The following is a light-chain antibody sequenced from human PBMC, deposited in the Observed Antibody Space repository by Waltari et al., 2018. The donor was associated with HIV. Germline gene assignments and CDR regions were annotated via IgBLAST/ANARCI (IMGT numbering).Light chain of an antibody. J-gene: IGKJ1*01. CDR2: GAS. CDR1: QSVTSSY. CDR3: QQYGRSPWT. Sequence: EIVLTQSPGTLSLSPGERATLSCRASQSVTSSYLAWYQQKPGQYPRLLISGASSRATGIPDRVSGSGSGTDFTLTISRLEPEDFAVYYCQQYGRSPWTFGQGTKVEIK. V-gene: IGKV3-20*01.